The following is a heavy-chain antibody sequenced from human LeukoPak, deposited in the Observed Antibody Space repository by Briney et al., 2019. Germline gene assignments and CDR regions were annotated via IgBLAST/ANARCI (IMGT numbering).Heavy chain of an antibody. CDR3: VRGPYGASISKWFDP. CDR1: GFPFSTYG. CDR2: IYSDNT. Sequence: GGSLRLSCAASGFPFSTYGMHWVRQAPGKGLEWVSFIYSDNTHYSDSVKGRFTISRDNSKNTLYLQMNSLRAEDTAVYYCVRGPYGASISKWFDPWGQGTQVIVSP. J-gene: IGHJ5*02. D-gene: IGHD4/OR15-4a*01. V-gene: IGHV3-NL1*01.